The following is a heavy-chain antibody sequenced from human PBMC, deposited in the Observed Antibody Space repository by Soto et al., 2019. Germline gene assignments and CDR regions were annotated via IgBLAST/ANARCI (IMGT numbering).Heavy chain of an antibody. CDR3: ASQRGRAAVAGPGDY. CDR1: GFTFSSYA. CDR2: ISYDGSNK. V-gene: IGHV3-30-3*01. Sequence: PGGSLRLSCAASGFTFSSYAMHWVRQAPGKGLEWVAVISYDGSNKYYADSVKGRFTISRDNSKNTLYLQMNSLRAEDTAVYYCASQRGRAAVAGPGDYWGQGTLVTVSS. D-gene: IGHD6-19*01. J-gene: IGHJ4*02.